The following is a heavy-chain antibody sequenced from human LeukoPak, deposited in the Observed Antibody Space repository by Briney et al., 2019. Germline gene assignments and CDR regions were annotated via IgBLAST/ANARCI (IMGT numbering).Heavy chain of an antibody. Sequence: ASVKVSCKVSGYTLTELSMHWVRQAPGKGLEWMGGFDPEDGETIYAQKFQGRVTMTEDTSTDTAYVELSSLRSEDTAVYYCATVDYGDYPFDYWGQGTLVTVSS. D-gene: IGHD4-17*01. V-gene: IGHV1-24*01. CDR1: GYTLTELS. CDR2: FDPEDGET. CDR3: ATVDYGDYPFDY. J-gene: IGHJ4*02.